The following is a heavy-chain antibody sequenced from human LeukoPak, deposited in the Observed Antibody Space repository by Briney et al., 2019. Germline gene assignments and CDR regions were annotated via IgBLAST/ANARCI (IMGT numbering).Heavy chain of an antibody. D-gene: IGHD1-7*01. J-gene: IGHJ5*02. CDR2: IYYSGNT. CDR3: ARGPSLYHWNYVPWFAP. Sequence: SETLSLTCTVSGGPISCYHWGWVPQPPGKGLGWVGYIYYSGNTTHNPSLTSRVTPSVDTSTNQSSLKLSSVTAADTAVYYCARGPSLYHWNYVPWFAPWGQGTLVTVSS. CDR1: GGPISCYH. V-gene: IGHV4-59*12.